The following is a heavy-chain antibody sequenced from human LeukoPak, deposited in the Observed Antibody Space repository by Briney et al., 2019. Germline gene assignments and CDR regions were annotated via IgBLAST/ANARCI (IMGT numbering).Heavy chain of an antibody. CDR2: INPNSGGT. V-gene: IGHV1-2*02. D-gene: IGHD1-14*01. Sequence: ASVKVSCKASGGTFSSYAISWVRQASGQGLEWMGWINPNSGGTNYAQKFQGRVTMTRDTSISTAYMELSRLRSDDTAVYYCARGWEPMDLFDYWGQGTLVTVSS. CDR3: ARGWEPMDLFDY. CDR1: GGTFSSYA. J-gene: IGHJ4*02.